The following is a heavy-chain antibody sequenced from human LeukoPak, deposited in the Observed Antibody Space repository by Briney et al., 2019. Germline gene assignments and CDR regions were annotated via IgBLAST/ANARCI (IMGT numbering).Heavy chain of an antibody. CDR1: GFRIIYHH. Sequence: GGSLRLSCAGAGFRIIYHHIDWVRQAPGEGLEWIGRSATTKPNSCTTQYAASVRGRFTISRDDSQNSLYLLLNGLKPEDTAVYFCVRVVTTGSGWYQFDTWGLATLVTV. D-gene: IGHD6-13*01. CDR3: VRVVTTGSGWYQFDT. J-gene: IGHJ5*02. CDR2: SATTKPNSCTT. V-gene: IGHV3-72*01.